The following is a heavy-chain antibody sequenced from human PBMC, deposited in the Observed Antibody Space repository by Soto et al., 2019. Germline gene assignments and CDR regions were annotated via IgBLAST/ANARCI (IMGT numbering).Heavy chain of an antibody. CDR3: ARRDYGSSGQSDNWFDH. Sequence: PXEPLQIPYKACGFSFSNYWIAWVRQMPGKGLEWMGIIYPGDSDTRYGPSFQGQVTISVDKSISTAYLQWSSLRASDTAMYYCARRDYGSSGQSDNWFDHWGQGTLGTVSS. V-gene: IGHV5-51*01. CDR1: GFSFSNYW. J-gene: IGHJ5*01. CDR2: IYPGDSDT. D-gene: IGHD3-22*01.